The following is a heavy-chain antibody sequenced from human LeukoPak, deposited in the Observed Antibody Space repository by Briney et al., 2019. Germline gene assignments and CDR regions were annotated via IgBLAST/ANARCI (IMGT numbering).Heavy chain of an antibody. D-gene: IGHD2-15*01. V-gene: IGHV3-30-3*01. J-gene: IGHJ6*02. CDR3: ARDPPSGYCSGGSCYPYYYYGMDV. CDR1: GFTFSSYA. Sequence: QTAGSLRLSCAASGFTFSSYAMHWVRQAPGKGLEWVAVISYDGSNKYYADSVKGRFTTSRDNSKNTLYLQMNSLRAEDTAVYYCARDPPSGYCSGGSCYPYYYYGMDVWGQGTTVTVSS. CDR2: ISYDGSNK.